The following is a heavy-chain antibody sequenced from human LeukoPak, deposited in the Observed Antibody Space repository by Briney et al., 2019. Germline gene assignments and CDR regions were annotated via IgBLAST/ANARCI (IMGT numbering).Heavy chain of an antibody. Sequence: SQTLSLTCTVSGGPISSGGYCWSWIRQHPGKGLEWIGYIYYSGSTYYNPSLKSRVTISVDTSKNQFSLKLSSVTAADTAVYYCASGAGSGSYYYYYYYMDVWGKGTTVTVSS. J-gene: IGHJ6*03. CDR3: ASGAGSGSYYYYYYYMDV. V-gene: IGHV4-31*03. CDR2: IYYSGST. CDR1: GGPISSGGYC. D-gene: IGHD3-10*01.